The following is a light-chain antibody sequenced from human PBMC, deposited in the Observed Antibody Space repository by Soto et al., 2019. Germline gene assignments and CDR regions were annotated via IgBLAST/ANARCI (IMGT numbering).Light chain of an antibody. J-gene: IGKJ5*01. CDR3: QQSYRTPT. V-gene: IGKV1-5*01. Sequence: DIQMTQSPSTLSASVGDRVTMTCRASQSISKWLAWYQQKPGTAPKLLIYDASNLESGVPSRFSGSGSGTEFTLTIRSLQPDDFATYYCQQSYRTPTFGQGTRLEIK. CDR1: QSISKW. CDR2: DAS.